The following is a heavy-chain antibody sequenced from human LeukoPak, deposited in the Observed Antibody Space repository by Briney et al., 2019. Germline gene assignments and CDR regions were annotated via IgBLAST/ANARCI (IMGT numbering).Heavy chain of an antibody. CDR1: SGSISTYY. J-gene: IGHJ4*02. D-gene: IGHD3-22*01. V-gene: IGHV4-59*01. Sequence: PSETLSLTCTVSSGSISTYYWSWVRQPPGKGLEWIGFIDYSGSANYNPSMKSRVTISVDTSKNQFSLKLSSVTAADTAVYYCARLGGYSYYYDSSGYRLGEFDYWGQGTLVTVSS. CDR2: IDYSGSA. CDR3: ARLGGYSYYYDSSGYRLGEFDY.